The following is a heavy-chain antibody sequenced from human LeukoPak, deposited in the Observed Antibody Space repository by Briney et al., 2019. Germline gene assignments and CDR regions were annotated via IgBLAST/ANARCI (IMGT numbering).Heavy chain of an antibody. Sequence: GASVTVSCKVSGYTLTELSMHWVRQAPGKGLEWMGGFYPEDGETIYAQKFQGRVTMTEDTSTDTAYMELSSLRSEDTAVYYCATYYYDSSAQVGYFDYWGQGTLVTVSS. V-gene: IGHV1-24*01. CDR1: GYTLTELS. J-gene: IGHJ4*02. CDR2: FYPEDGET. D-gene: IGHD3-22*01. CDR3: ATYYYDSSAQVGYFDY.